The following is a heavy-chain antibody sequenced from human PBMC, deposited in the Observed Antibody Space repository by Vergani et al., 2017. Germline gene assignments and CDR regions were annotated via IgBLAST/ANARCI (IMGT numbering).Heavy chain of an antibody. D-gene: IGHD2-2*01. CDR3: AKDRVVVAAAVPDL. Sequence: EVQLLESGGGVVQPGGSLRLSWAASGLTFSTYAMSWVCQAPGKGLEWVSAISGSGGRTYYADSVKGRFTISRDNSKNTQYLQMNSLRAEDTAVYYCAKDRVVVAAAVPDLWRPGTLAGVSS. CDR2: ISGSGGRT. J-gene: IGHJ4*02. V-gene: IGHV3-23*01. CDR1: GLTFSTYA.